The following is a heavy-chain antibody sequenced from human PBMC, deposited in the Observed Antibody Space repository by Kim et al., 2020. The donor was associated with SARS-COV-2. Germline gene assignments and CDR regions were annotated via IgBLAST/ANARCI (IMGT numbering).Heavy chain of an antibody. J-gene: IGHJ6*03. V-gene: IGHV3-74*01. CDR3: AREHAQHGTNFCYD. CDR2: ISTDGSST. Sequence: GGSLRLSCAASGFTFSSYWMHWVRQAPGKGLVWVSRISTDGSSTTYADSVKGRLTISRDNAKNTLYLQMNSLRAEDTAVYYCAREHAQHGTNFCYDWG. D-gene: IGHD2-8*01. CDR1: GFTFSSYW.